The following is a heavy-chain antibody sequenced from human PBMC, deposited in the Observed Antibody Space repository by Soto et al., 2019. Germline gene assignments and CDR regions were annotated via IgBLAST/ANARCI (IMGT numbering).Heavy chain of an antibody. CDR2: INPSGGST. V-gene: IGHV1-46*01. J-gene: IGHJ6*02. CDR1: GYTFTSYY. D-gene: IGHD2-8*01. Sequence: ASVKVSCKASGYTFTSYYMHWVRQAPGQGLEWMGIINPSGGSTSYAQKFQGRATMTRDTSTSTVYMGLGSLRSEDTAVYYCARAPHCTKGVCYTRAGFYCYYGIDVWGQGTTVTVSS. CDR3: ARAPHCTKGVCYTRAGFYCYYGIDV.